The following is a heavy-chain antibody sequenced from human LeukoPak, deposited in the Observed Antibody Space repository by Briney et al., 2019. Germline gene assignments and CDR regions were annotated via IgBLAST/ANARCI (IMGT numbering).Heavy chain of an antibody. CDR1: GFTFSSYG. V-gene: IGHV3-7*01. Sequence: PGRSLRLSCAASGFTFSSYGMHWVRQAPGKGLECVANIKQDGSEKYYVDSVKGRFTISRDNAKNSLYLQMNSLRVEDTAVYDCARVRGSKSMDVWGQGTTVTVSS. D-gene: IGHD3-10*01. CDR3: ARVRGSKSMDV. CDR2: IKQDGSEK. J-gene: IGHJ6*02.